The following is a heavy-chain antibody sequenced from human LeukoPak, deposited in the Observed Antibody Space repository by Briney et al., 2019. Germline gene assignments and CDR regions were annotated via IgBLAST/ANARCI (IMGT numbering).Heavy chain of an antibody. J-gene: IGHJ4*02. Sequence: GRSLRLSCAASGFTFSSYAMHWVRQAPGKGLEWVAVISYDGSNKYYADSVKGRFTISRDNSKNTLYLQMNSLRAEDTAMYYCARGGGNYVFDYWGQGTLVTVSS. V-gene: IGHV3-30*01. CDR1: GFTFSSYA. D-gene: IGHD4-23*01. CDR2: ISYDGSNK. CDR3: ARGGGNYVFDY.